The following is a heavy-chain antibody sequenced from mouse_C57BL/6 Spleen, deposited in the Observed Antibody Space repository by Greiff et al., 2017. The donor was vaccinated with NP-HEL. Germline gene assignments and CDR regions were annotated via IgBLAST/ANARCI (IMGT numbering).Heavy chain of an antibody. CDR3: APLTTVVARDY. D-gene: IGHD1-1*01. V-gene: IGHV1-4*01. CDR2: INPSSGYT. J-gene: IGHJ2*01. CDR1: GYTFTSYT. Sequence: LEESGAELARPGASVKMSCKASGYTFTSYTMHWVKQRPGQGLEWIGYINPSSGYTKYNQKFKDKATLTADKSSSTAYMQLSSLTSEDSAVYYCAPLTTVVARDYWGQGTTLTVSS.